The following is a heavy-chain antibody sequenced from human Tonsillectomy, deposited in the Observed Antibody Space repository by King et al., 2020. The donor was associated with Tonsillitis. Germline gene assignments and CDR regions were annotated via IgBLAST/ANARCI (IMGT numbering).Heavy chain of an antibody. CDR2: IYYSESSRST. J-gene: IGHJ4*02. CDR1: GGSISGYY. CDR3: ARYCSSTSCYKDY. V-gene: IGHV4-59*01. Sequence: VQLPQSGPGLVKPSETLSLTCTISGGSISGYYWSWIRQPPGKGLEWIGYIYYSESSRSTNYSPSLKSRVTISVDASKNQFSLSLRSVTAADTAEYFCARYCSSTSCYKDYWGQGTLVTVSS. D-gene: IGHD2-2*01.